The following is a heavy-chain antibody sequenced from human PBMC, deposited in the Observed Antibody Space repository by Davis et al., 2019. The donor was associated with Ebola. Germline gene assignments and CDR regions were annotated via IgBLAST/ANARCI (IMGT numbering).Heavy chain of an antibody. V-gene: IGHV1-69*04. J-gene: IGHJ3*02. D-gene: IGHD2-15*01. Sequence: SVKVSCKASGGTFSSYAISWVRQAPGQGLEWMGRMCPSDGSISYAEKFQGRVTMTRDTSTSTAYMELSRLRSDDTAVYYCARWGVGDIVVVVAVDAFDIWGQGTMVTVSS. CDR1: GGTFSSYA. CDR2: MCPSDGSI. CDR3: ARWGVGDIVVVVAVDAFDI.